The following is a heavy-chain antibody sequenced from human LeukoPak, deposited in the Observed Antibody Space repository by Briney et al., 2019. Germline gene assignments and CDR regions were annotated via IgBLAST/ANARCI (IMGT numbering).Heavy chain of an antibody. CDR3: ERVPSDYEWQRGWYRDF. V-gene: IGHV3-23*01. Sequence: AGGSLTLSCAASGFSFSNYGMSWFRQAPGKGLESVSTINTRADETHYADSVRGRFTIFRDNSKSTLALHMSNLRVEDTAVYYCERVPSDYEWQRGWYRDFWGRGSQVTVSS. CDR2: INTRADET. CDR1: GFSFSNYG. D-gene: IGHD6-19*01. J-gene: IGHJ4*01.